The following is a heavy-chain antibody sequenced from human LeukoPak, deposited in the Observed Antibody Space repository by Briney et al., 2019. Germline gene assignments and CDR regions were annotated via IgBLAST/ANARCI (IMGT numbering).Heavy chain of an antibody. CDR2: INHSGST. Sequence: SETLSLTCAVYGGSFSGYYWSWIRQPPGKGLEWIGEINHSGSTNYNPSLKSRVTISVDASKNQFSLKLSSVTAADTAVYYCARQRTKIQVWLRLRKLDGLDPWGQGTLVTVSS. J-gene: IGHJ5*02. CDR1: GGSFSGYY. V-gene: IGHV4-34*01. D-gene: IGHD5-18*01. CDR3: ARQRTKIQVWLRLRKLDGLDP.